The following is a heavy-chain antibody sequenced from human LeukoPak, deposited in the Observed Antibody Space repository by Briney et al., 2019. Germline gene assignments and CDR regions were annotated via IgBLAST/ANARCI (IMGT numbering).Heavy chain of an antibody. CDR3: ARQGPSRDGYNYGY. CDR2: IYYSGST. D-gene: IGHD5-24*01. V-gene: IGHV4-31*03. CDR1: GGSISSGGYY. J-gene: IGHJ4*02. Sequence: SQTLSLTCTVSGGSISSGGYYWSWIRQHPGKGLEWIGYIYYSGSTNYNPSLKSRVTMSVDTSKNQFSLKLSSVTAADTAVYYCARQGPSRDGYNYGYWGQGTLVTVSS.